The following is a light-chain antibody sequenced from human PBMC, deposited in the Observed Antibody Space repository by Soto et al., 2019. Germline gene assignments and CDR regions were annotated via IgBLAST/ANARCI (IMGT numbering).Light chain of an antibody. CDR1: QTIISRW. CDR3: QQYDSDLWT. Sequence: DIQMTQSPSTLSASVGDRVTITCRASQTIISRWLAWYQQKPGKAPKLLIYDASSLESGVPSRFSGSGSGTEFTLTSSSLQPDDYATYFCQQYDSDLWTFGQGTKVEIK. V-gene: IGKV1-5*01. J-gene: IGKJ1*01. CDR2: DAS.